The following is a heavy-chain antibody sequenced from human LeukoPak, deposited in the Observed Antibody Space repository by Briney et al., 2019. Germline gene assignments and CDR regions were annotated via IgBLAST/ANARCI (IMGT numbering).Heavy chain of an antibody. J-gene: IGHJ4*02. Sequence: GGSLRLSCAASGFTFSSYWMNWARQAPGKGLEWAASINHNGNVNYYVDSVKGRFTISRDNAKNSLYLQMSNLRAEDTAVYFCARDKVVGPTRLDYWGQGTLVTVSS. CDR3: ARDKVVGPTRLDY. V-gene: IGHV3-7*03. CDR2: INHNGNVN. CDR1: GFTFSSYW. D-gene: IGHD1-26*01.